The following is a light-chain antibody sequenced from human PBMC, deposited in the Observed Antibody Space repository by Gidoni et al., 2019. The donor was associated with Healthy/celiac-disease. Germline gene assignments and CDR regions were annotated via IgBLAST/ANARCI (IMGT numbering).Light chain of an antibody. V-gene: IGLV5-45*04. CDR1: SGINVGTYR. CDR3: MIWHSSAWV. Sequence: QAVLPQPSSLSASPGASASLTCTLCSGINVGTYRIYWYQQKPGSPPQYLLRYKSDSDKQQGSGVPSRFSGSKDASANAGILLISGLQSEDEADYYCMIWHSSAWVFGGGTKLTVL. CDR2: YKSDSDK. J-gene: IGLJ3*02.